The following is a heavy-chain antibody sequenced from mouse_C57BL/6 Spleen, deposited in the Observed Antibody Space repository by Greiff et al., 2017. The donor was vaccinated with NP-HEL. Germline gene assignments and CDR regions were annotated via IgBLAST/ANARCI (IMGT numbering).Heavy chain of an antibody. CDR1: GYTFTSYW. J-gene: IGHJ3*01. V-gene: IGHV1-69*02. D-gene: IGHD2-5*01. CDR3: ARDYSNYGGAWFAD. CDR2: IDPSDSYT. Sequence: QVQLKQPGAELVKPGASVKLSCKASGYTFTSYWMHWVKQRPGRGLEWIGVIDPSDSYTNYNQKFKGKATLTVDTSSSTAYMQLSSLTSEDSAVYYCARDYSNYGGAWFADWGQGTLVTVSA.